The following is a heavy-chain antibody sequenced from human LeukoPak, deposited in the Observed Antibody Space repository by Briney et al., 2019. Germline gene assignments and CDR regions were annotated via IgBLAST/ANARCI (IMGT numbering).Heavy chain of an antibody. Sequence: PGGSLRLSCAASGFSLRNYWMSWVRQAPGKVLEWVASIKEDGSDKYYVDSVKGRFTISRDNAKNSVSLQLDSLRPEDTALYYCAREGKVAALDYWGQGSLVTVSA. D-gene: IGHD2-15*01. V-gene: IGHV3-7*01. CDR3: AREGKVAALDY. CDR1: GFSLRNYW. J-gene: IGHJ4*02. CDR2: IKEDGSDK.